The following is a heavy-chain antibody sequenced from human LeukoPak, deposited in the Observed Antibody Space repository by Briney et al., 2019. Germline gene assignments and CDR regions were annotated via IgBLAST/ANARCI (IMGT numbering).Heavy chain of an antibody. V-gene: IGHV3-23*01. J-gene: IGHJ4*02. CDR2: ISGSGGST. CDR3: AKTPKTIVLMVYAYGGYYFDY. D-gene: IGHD2-8*01. Sequence: GGSLRLSCAASGFTFSSYAMSWVRQAPGKGLEWVSAISGSGGSTYYADSVKGRFTISRDNSKNTLYLQMNSLRAEDTAVYYCAKTPKTIVLMVYAYGGYYFDYWGQGTLVTVSS. CDR1: GFTFSSYA.